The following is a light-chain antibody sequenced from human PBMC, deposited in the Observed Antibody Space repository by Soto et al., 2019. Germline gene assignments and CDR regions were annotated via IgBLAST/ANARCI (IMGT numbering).Light chain of an antibody. V-gene: IGKV3D-20*02. CDR3: QQRSNWPLT. CDR2: DAA. J-gene: IGKJ4*01. CDR1: QSVSSRN. Sequence: EIVLTQSPGTLSLSPGERATLSCRASQSVSSRNLAWYQQKPGQAPRLLIYDAASRATGIPDRFSGSGSGTDFTLTISRLEPEDFAVYYCQQRSNWPLTFGGGTKVEIK.